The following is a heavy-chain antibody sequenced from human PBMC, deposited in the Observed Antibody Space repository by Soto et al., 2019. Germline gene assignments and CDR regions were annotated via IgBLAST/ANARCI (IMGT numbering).Heavy chain of an antibody. J-gene: IGHJ4*02. CDR1: GGSISSYY. Sequence: QVQLQESGPGLVKPSETLSLTCTVYGGSISSYYWSWIRQPPGKGLEWIGYIYYSVSTNYNTSLKSRVTISVEPSKNPFSLKLSSVTAADTAVYYCARLYGFSGFDYWGQGTLVTVSS. V-gene: IGHV4-59*08. CDR2: IYYSVST. CDR3: ARLYGFSGFDY. D-gene: IGHD6-25*01.